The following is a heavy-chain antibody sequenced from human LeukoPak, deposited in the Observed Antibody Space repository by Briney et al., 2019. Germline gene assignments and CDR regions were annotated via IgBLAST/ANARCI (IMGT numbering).Heavy chain of an antibody. CDR1: GYSNSSGYY. D-gene: IGHD3-3*01. J-gene: IGHJ5*02. Sequence: SETLSLXCAVSGYSNSSGYYWGWIRQPPGKGLAWIGSIYHSGSTYYNPPLKSRVTISVDTSKNQFSLKLSSVTAADTAVYYCARSLYDFWSGFYPTWFDPWGQGTLVAVSS. CDR3: ARSLYDFWSGFYPTWFDP. CDR2: IYHSGST. V-gene: IGHV4-38-2*01.